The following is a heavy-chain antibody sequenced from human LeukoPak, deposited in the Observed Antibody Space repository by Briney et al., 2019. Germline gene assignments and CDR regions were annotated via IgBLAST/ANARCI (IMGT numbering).Heavy chain of an antibody. CDR1: GGSVSSNDYY. Sequence: SQTLSLTCTVSGGSVSSNDYYWNWIRQPPGKGLEWIGHIYYSGSTYYNPSLKSRVTISVDTSKNQFSLKLTSATAADTAVYYCARDEDGGLDYWGQGTLVTVSS. D-gene: IGHD4-23*01. CDR3: ARDEDGGLDY. V-gene: IGHV4-30-4*01. J-gene: IGHJ4*02. CDR2: IYYSGST.